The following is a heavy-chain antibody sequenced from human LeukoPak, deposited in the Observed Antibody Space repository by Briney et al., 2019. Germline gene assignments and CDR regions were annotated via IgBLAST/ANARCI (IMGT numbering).Heavy chain of an antibody. J-gene: IGHJ3*02. Sequence: GGSLRVSCAASGFTFDDYAMHWVRQAPGKGLEWVSGISWNSGSIGYADSVKGRFTISRDDAKNSLYLQMNSLRAEDTALYYCAKVTVDTARAFDIWGQGTMVTVSS. CDR2: ISWNSGSI. D-gene: IGHD5-18*01. CDR1: GFTFDDYA. V-gene: IGHV3-9*01. CDR3: AKVTVDTARAFDI.